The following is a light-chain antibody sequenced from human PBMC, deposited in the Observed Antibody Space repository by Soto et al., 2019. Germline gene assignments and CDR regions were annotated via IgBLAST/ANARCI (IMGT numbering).Light chain of an antibody. CDR2: LTS. CDR3: HQRQSWPRR. Sequence: EIGWTQAPATRCTIPSDRVTLSCRAGQALNTRLAWYQHKPGQAPRLLIYLTSNRAAGVPARFSAWGSETDFTLTISDVEPEDFAVYYCHQRQSWPRRFGQGSKADIK. V-gene: IGKV3-11*01. J-gene: IGKJ1*01. CDR1: QALNTR.